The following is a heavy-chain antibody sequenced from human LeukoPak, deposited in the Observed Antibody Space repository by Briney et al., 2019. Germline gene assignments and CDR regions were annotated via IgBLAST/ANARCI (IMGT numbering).Heavy chain of an antibody. Sequence: SETLSLTCAVYGGSFSGYYWSWIRQPPGKGLEWIGEINHSGSTNYNPSLKSRVTISVDTSKNQFSLKLSSVTAADTAVYYCARGRRRSAILTGYPNAYFNYWGQGTLVTVSS. V-gene: IGHV4-34*01. CDR3: ARGRRRSAILTGYPNAYFNY. D-gene: IGHD3-9*01. CDR2: INHSGST. J-gene: IGHJ4*02. CDR1: GGSFSGYY.